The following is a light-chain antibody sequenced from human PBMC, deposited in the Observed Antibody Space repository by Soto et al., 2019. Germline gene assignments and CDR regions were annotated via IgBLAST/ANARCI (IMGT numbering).Light chain of an antibody. Sequence: QSVLTQPPSASATPGQRVTISCSGSSSNIGSNTVNWYQQLPGTAPKLLIYSNNQRPSGVPDRFSGSKSGTSASLAISGLQSEDEADYYCAAWDDSLNAYVVFGGGTKLTVL. CDR1: SSNIGSNT. J-gene: IGLJ2*01. CDR3: AAWDDSLNAYVV. V-gene: IGLV1-44*01. CDR2: SNN.